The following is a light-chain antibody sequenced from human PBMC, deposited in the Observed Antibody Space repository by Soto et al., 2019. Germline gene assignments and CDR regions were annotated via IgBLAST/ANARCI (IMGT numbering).Light chain of an antibody. CDR2: AAS. V-gene: IGKV1D-16*01. Sequence: DIQMTQSPSSLSAAVGDRITITCRARQGIGTWVAWYQQKSGKATKSLIYAASYLQSGVPSRFSGTRSGTNVTLTINSLQPEDFASYYCKQYDSDPLTFGGGTKV. J-gene: IGKJ4*01. CDR3: KQYDSDPLT. CDR1: QGIGTW.